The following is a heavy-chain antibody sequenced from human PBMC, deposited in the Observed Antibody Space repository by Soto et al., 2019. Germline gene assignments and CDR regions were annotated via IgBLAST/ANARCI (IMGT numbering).Heavy chain of an antibody. J-gene: IGHJ6*02. CDR2: INPNGGST. V-gene: IGHV1-46*01. D-gene: IGHD3-10*01. CDR1: GYTCINYY. CDR3: ARDGWFSALRVPFGMDV. Sequence: QGQLVQSGAEVKKPGASVEVSCKASGYTCINYYIHWVRRPPGQGLEAMGKINPNGGSTTSAQNFHGRVTMTRDTSTSAVYMELNSLRSEDTAVYFCARDGWFSALRVPFGMDVWGQGTTVTVSS.